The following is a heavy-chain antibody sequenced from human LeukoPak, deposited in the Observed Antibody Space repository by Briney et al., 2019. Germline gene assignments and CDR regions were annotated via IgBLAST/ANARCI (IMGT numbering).Heavy chain of an antibody. CDR2: ISGSGGST. J-gene: IGHJ4*02. CDR1: GFTFSSYV. V-gene: IGHV3-23*01. CDR3: ATASSWYTPFDY. D-gene: IGHD6-13*01. Sequence: GGSLRLSCAVSGFTFSSYVMSWVRQAPGKGLEWVSAISGSGGSTYYADSVKGRFTISRDNSKNTLYLQMNSLRAEDTAVYYCATASSWYTPFDYWGQGTLVTVSS.